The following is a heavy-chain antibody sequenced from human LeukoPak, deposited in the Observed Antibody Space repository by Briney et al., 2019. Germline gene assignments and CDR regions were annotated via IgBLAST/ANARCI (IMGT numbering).Heavy chain of an antibody. D-gene: IGHD2-2*01. CDR3: ARANFLYCSSTSCLFDY. CDR1: GYTFTYYY. V-gene: IGHV1-2*02. J-gene: IGHJ4*02. Sequence: GASVKVSCKASGYTFTYYYMHWVRQAPGPGIEWMGWINPNDGDTYYAQKFQGRVTMTRDTSISTAHMEVSRLRSDDTAVYYCARANFLYCSSTSCLFDYWGQGTLVTVSS. CDR2: INPNDGDT.